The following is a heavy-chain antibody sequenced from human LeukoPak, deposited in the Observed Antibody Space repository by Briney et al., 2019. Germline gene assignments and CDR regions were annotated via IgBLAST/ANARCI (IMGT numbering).Heavy chain of an antibody. V-gene: IGHV4-38-2*02. CDR3: ATLGYSYGTDY. Sequence: SETLSLTCTVSGYYISSGFYWGWIRQPPGKGLEWIGSIYHSGSTHYNPTLKSRVTISVDTSKNQFSLKLSSVTAADTAVYYCATLGYSYGTDYWGQGTLVTVSS. D-gene: IGHD5-18*01. J-gene: IGHJ4*02. CDR1: GYYISSGFY. CDR2: IYHSGST.